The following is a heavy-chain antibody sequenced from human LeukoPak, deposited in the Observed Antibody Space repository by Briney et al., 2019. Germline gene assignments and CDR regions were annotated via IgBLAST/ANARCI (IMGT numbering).Heavy chain of an antibody. CDR1: GGSISSGSYY. J-gene: IGHJ4*02. CDR3: ARWAIAARRNGFDY. Sequence: SETLSLTCTVSGGSISSGSYYWSWIRQPAGKGLEWIGRIYTSGSTNYNPSLKSRVTISVDTSKNQFSLKLSSVTAADTAVYYCARWAIAARRNGFDYWGQGTLVTVSS. V-gene: IGHV4-61*02. D-gene: IGHD6-6*01. CDR2: IYTSGST.